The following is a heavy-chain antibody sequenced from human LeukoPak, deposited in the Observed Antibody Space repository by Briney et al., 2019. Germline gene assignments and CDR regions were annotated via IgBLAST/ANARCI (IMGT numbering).Heavy chain of an antibody. D-gene: IGHD3-10*01. CDR2: INPNSGGT. V-gene: IGHV1-2*02. J-gene: IGHJ5*02. CDR1: GYTFTGYY. CDR3: ARVRRGIGWFDP. Sequence: ASVKVSCKASGYTFTGYYMNWVRQAPGQGLEWMGWINPNSGGTNYAQKFQGRVTMTRDTSISTAYMELSRLRSDDTAVYYCARVRRGIGWFDPWGQGTLVTVSS.